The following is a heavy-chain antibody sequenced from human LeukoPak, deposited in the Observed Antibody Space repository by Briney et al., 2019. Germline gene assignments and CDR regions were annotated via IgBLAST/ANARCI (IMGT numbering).Heavy chain of an antibody. D-gene: IGHD3-3*01. V-gene: IGHV3-13*05. CDR2: IGTVGDP. J-gene: IGHJ3*02. CDR3: ARGFLGDAFDI. CDR1: GFTLSRYD. Sequence: GGSLRLSCAASGFTLSRYDMHWVRQATRKGLEWVSAIGTVGDPYYPGSVKGRFTTSKENAKNSMYLQMNSLRAGDTAVYYCARGFLGDAFDIWGQGTMVTVSS.